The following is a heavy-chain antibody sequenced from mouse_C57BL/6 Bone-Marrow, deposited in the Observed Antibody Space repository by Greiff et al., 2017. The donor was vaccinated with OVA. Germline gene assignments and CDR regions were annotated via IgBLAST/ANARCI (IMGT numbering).Heavy chain of an antibody. V-gene: IGHV5-6*01. D-gene: IGHD1-1*01. CDR1: GFTFSSYG. J-gene: IGHJ2*01. CDR2: ISSGGSYT. CDR3: ARHPLITTVVATDY. Sequence: EVMLVESGGDLVKPGGSLKLSCAASGFTFSSYGMSWVRQTPDKRLEWVATISSGGSYTYYPDSVKGRFTISRDNAKNTLYLQMSSLKSEDTAMYYCARHPLITTVVATDYWGQGTTLTVSS.